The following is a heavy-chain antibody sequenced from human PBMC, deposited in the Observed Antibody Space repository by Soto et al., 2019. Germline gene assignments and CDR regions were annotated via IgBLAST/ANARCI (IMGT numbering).Heavy chain of an antibody. CDR1: GLFVSRNY. Sequence: GGSLRLSCAASGLFVSRNYMSWVRQAPGKGLEWVSLIYSGGLTYYADSVKGRFTISRDSSKNTLYLQMISLRAEDTAVYYCAKGGDYYDSSGYYSVGTFDIWGQGTMVTVS. J-gene: IGHJ3*02. V-gene: IGHV3-66*01. D-gene: IGHD3-22*01. CDR3: AKGGDYYDSSGYYSVGTFDI. CDR2: IYSGGLT.